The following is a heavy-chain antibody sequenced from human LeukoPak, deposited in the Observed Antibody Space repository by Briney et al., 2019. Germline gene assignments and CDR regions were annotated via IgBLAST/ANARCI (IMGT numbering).Heavy chain of an antibody. J-gene: IGHJ6*03. CDR1: GYTFTSYG. D-gene: IGHD6-13*01. V-gene: IGHV7-4-1*02. CDR3: ATRYSTSHYYYLDV. CDR2: INTNTGNP. Sequence: GASVKVSCKASGYTFTSYGISWVRQVPGQGLEWMGWINTNTGNPTFAQGFTGRFVFSLDTSVSTAYLQINSLTTDDTAVYFWATRYSTSHYYYLDVWGKGTTVTVSS.